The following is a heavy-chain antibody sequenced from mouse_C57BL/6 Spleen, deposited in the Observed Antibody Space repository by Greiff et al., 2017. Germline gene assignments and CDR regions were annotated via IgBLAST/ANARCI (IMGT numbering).Heavy chain of an antibody. CDR1: GYAFTNYL. CDR3: AYHEGY. D-gene: IGHD5-5*01. J-gene: IGHJ2*01. CDR2: INPGSGGT. Sequence: QVQLQQSGAELVRPGTSVKVSCKASGYAFTNYLIEWVKQRPGQGLEWIGRINPGSGGTNYNEKFKGKATLTADKSSSTAYMQLSSLTSDDSAVYFCAYHEGYWGQGTTLTVSS. V-gene: IGHV1-54*01.